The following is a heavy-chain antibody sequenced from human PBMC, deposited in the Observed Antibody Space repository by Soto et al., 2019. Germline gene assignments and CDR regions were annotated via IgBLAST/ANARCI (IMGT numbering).Heavy chain of an antibody. CDR2: IYPGDSDT. Sequence: GESLKISCKGSGYSFTSYWIGWVRQMPGKGLEWMGIIYPGDSDTRYSPSFKGQVTISADKSISTAYLQWSSLKASDTAMYYCATRTSGSGSYYNYYYGMDVWGQGTTVTVSS. V-gene: IGHV5-51*01. D-gene: IGHD3-10*01. CDR3: ATRTSGSGSYYNYYYGMDV. CDR1: GYSFTSYW. J-gene: IGHJ6*02.